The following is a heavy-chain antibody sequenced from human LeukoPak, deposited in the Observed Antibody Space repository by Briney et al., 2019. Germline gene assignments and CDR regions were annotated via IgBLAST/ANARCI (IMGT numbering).Heavy chain of an antibody. J-gene: IGHJ6*03. CDR1: GFTFSSDA. CDR2: ISSSGSTI. CDR3: AREGSGYDLLYYYYYYMDV. Sequence: GGSLRLSCAASGFTFSSDAMNWVRQAPGKGLEWVSYISSSGSTIYYADSVKGRFTISRDNAKNSLYLQMNSLRAEDTAVYYCAREGSGYDLLYYYYYYMDVWGKGTTVTISS. D-gene: IGHD5-12*01. V-gene: IGHV3-48*03.